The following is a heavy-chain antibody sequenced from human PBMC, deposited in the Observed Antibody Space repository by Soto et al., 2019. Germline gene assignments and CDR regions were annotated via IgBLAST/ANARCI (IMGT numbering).Heavy chain of an antibody. J-gene: IGHJ5*02. V-gene: IGHV3-30*18. Sequence: QVQLVESGGGVVQPGRSLRLSCAASGFTFSLYGIHWVRQAPGKGLEWLAVISHDGSTKYYADSVKGRFTVSRDNSKNSVYLQMNSLRGEDTAIYYCAKDFPSGSSRYDRFDPWGLGTSV. CDR3: AKDFPSGSSRYDRFDP. D-gene: IGHD6-19*01. CDR2: ISHDGSTK. CDR1: GFTFSLYG.